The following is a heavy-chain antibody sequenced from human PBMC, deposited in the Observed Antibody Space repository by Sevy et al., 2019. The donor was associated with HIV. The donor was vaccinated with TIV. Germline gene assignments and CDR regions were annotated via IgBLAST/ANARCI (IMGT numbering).Heavy chain of an antibody. CDR2: ISSSSSNI. D-gene: IGHD3-10*01. CDR3: ARDRDGSGSSGGYGMDV. CDR1: GITFSYYS. V-gene: IGHV3-21*01. Sequence: GGSLRLSCVGSGITFSYYSMNWVRQAPGKGLEWVSSISSSSSNIYDADSVKGRFTISRDNAKKSLYLQMNSLRAEDTAVYYCARDRDGSGSSGGYGMDVWGQRTTVTVSS. J-gene: IGHJ6*02.